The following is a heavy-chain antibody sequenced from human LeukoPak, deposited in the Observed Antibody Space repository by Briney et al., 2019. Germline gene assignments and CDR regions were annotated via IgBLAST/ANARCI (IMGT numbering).Heavy chain of an antibody. D-gene: IGHD5-24*01. Sequence: GRSLRLSCAASRFTFDDYAMHWVRQAPGKGLEWVSGISWNSGSIGYADSVKGRFTISRDNAKNSLYLQMNSLRAEDTALYYCAKDIRRWLQSSYFDYWGQGTLVTVSS. CDR3: AKDIRRWLQSSYFDY. CDR1: RFTFDDYA. V-gene: IGHV3-9*01. CDR2: ISWNSGSI. J-gene: IGHJ4*02.